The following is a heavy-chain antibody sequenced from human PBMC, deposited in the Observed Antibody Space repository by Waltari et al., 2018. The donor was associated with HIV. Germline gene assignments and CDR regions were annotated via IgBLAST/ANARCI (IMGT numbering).Heavy chain of an antibody. CDR3: ARGPSSSWYYYYYGMDV. J-gene: IGHJ6*02. CDR1: GGSFSGYY. Sequence: QVQLQQWGAGLLKPSETLSLTCAVYGGSFSGYYWSWIRQPPGKGLEWIGEINHSGSTNYNPSRKSRVTIAVDTSKNQFSLKLSSGTAADTAVYYCARGPSSSWYYYYYGMDVWGQGTTVTVSS. CDR2: INHSGST. V-gene: IGHV4-34*01. D-gene: IGHD6-13*01.